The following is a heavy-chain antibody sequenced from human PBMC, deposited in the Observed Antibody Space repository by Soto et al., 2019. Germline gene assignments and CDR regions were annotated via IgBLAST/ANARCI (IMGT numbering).Heavy chain of an antibody. V-gene: IGHV3-30-3*01. Sequence: QVQLVESGGGVVQPGRSLRLSCAASGFTFSSYAMHWVRQAPGKGLEWVAVISYDGSNKYYADSVKGRFTISRDNSKNTLYLQMNSLRAEDTAVYYCARVGAARGGLAADVIDYWGQGTLVTVSS. J-gene: IGHJ4*02. CDR1: GFTFSSYA. D-gene: IGHD6-13*01. CDR2: ISYDGSNK. CDR3: ARVGAARGGLAADVIDY.